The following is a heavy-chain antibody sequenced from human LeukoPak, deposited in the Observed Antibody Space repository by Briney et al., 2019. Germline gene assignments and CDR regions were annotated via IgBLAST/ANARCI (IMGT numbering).Heavy chain of an antibody. J-gene: IGHJ4*02. Sequence: GGSLRLSCTASGFSFGDYAMSWFRQAPGKGLEWVGFIRYKAYGGTTEYAASVKGRFTISRDDSKSIAHLQMNSLKTDDTAVYYCSRGVLTTMVRGVTVFDYWGQGTLVTVSS. CDR1: GFSFGDYA. CDR2: IRYKAYGGTT. CDR3: SRGVLTTMVRGVTVFDY. V-gene: IGHV3-49*03. D-gene: IGHD3-10*01.